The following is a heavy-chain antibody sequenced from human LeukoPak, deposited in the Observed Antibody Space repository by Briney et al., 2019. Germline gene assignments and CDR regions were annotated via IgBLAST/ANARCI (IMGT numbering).Heavy chain of an antibody. D-gene: IGHD3-22*01. J-gene: IGHJ4*02. V-gene: IGHV3-23*01. CDR2: ISGSGGST. Sequence: GGSPRLSCAASGFTFSSYAMSWVRQAPGKGLEWVSAISGSGGSTYYADSVKGRFTISRDNSKNTLYLQMNSLRAEDTAVYYCAKSIVTMIVVPPVGYWGQGTLVTVSS. CDR3: AKSIVTMIVVPPVGY. CDR1: GFTFSSYA.